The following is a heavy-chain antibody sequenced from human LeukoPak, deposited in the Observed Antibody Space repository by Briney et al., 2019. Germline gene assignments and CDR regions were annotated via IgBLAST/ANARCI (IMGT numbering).Heavy chain of an antibody. CDR1: GGTFSSYA. Sequence: ASVEVSCKASGGTFSSYAISWVRQAPGQGLEWMGGIIPIFGTANYAQEFQGRVTITADESTSTAYMELSSLRSEDTAVYYCARALTGSSAFDYWGQGTLVTVSS. V-gene: IGHV1-69*13. CDR3: ARALTGSSAFDY. D-gene: IGHD1-26*01. J-gene: IGHJ4*02. CDR2: IIPIFGTA.